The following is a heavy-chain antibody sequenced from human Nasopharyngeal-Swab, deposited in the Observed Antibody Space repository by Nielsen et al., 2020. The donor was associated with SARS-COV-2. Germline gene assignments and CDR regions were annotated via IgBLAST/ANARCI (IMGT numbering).Heavy chain of an antibody. V-gene: IGHV3-23*01. CDR2: ISGSGGST. CDR3: AKGHDYYGSGSYHRGY. Sequence: GESLKISCAASGFTFSSYSMNWVRQAPGKGLEWVSAISGSGGSTYYADSVKGRFTISRDNSKNTLYLQMNSLRAEDTAVYYCAKGHDYYGSGSYHRGYWGQGTLVTVSS. D-gene: IGHD3-10*01. J-gene: IGHJ4*02. CDR1: GFTFSSYS.